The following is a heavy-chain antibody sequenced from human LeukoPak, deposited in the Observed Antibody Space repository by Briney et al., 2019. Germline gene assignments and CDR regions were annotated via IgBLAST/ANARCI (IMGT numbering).Heavy chain of an antibody. CDR1: GFSFTSYE. V-gene: IGHV3-48*03. D-gene: IGHD1-26*01. Sequence: GGTLRLSSAASGFSFTSYEMKWVSQAQGKGLEWISYISVGGTITYYADSVKGRSTISRDNSKNTLYLQMNSLRGEDTAVYYCAKDWSYQGNYYYMDVWGKGTTVTISS. CDR3: AKDWSYQGNYYYMDV. J-gene: IGHJ6*03. CDR2: ISVGGTIT.